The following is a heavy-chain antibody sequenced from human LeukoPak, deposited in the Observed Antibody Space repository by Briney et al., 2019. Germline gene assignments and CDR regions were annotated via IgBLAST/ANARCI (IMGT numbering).Heavy chain of an antibody. V-gene: IGHV3-30*03. Sequence: GGSLRLSCAASGFTFSSYGMHWVRQAPGKGLEWVAVISHDGSNKYYSDSVKGRFSISRDNSKNTLHLDMNSLRAGDTAVYYCARERDDYDDPGPLDYWGQGTLVTVSS. CDR2: ISHDGSNK. CDR3: ARERDDYDDPGPLDY. D-gene: IGHD4-17*01. J-gene: IGHJ4*02. CDR1: GFTFSSYG.